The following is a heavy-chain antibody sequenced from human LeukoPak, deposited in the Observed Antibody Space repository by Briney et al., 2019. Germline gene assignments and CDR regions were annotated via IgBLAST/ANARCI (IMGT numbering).Heavy chain of an antibody. CDR1: GGSISSSNW. Sequence: SGTPSLTCAVSGGSISSSNWWSWVRQPPGKGLEWIGEIYHGGSTNYNPSLKSRVAMSVDRSRNQFSLQLSSVTAADTAVYYCAKGEDHGSGTVHFASWGQGPLLTVSS. J-gene: IGHJ4*02. CDR3: AKGEDHGSGTVHFAS. D-gene: IGHD3-10*01. V-gene: IGHV4-4*02. CDR2: IYHGGST.